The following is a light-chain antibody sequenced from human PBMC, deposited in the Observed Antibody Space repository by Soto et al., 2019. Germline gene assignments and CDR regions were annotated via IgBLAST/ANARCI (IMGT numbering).Light chain of an antibody. CDR2: NNN. J-gene: IGLJ1*01. CDR1: RSNIGSNV. CDR3: ATCDDRLYGGV. V-gene: IGLV1-44*01. Sequence: QSVLTQPPSASGTPGQRLTISCSGSRSNIGSNVVDWYQQLPGTAPKLLIYNNNQRPSGVPDRFSGSKSGTSASLAISGLRSEDEADYYCATCDDRLYGGVFGTGTKVTVL.